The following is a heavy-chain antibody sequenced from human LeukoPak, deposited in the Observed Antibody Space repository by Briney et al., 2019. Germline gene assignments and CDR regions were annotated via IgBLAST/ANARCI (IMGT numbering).Heavy chain of an antibody. V-gene: IGHV1-69*13. Sequence: ASVKVSCKASVGTFSSYAISWGRQAPGQGLEWRGGRIPIFGRANYAQKFQSRVTITSDEPTRTAYMELSSLRSEDTAVYYCARDLPHDSSGTNAFDIWGQGTMVTVSS. CDR1: VGTFSSYA. CDR2: RIPIFGRA. J-gene: IGHJ3*02. D-gene: IGHD3-22*01. CDR3: ARDLPHDSSGTNAFDI.